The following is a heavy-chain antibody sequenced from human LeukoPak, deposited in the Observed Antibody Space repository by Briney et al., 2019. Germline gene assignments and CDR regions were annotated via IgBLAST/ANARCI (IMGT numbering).Heavy chain of an antibody. Sequence: SETLSLTCTVSGGSISSSSYYWGWIRQPPGKGLEWIGSIYYSGSTYYNPSLKSRVTISVDTSKNQFSLKLSSVTAADTAVYYCARHRTYCGGDCYYMDYWGQGTLVTVSS. CDR2: IYYSGST. CDR1: GGSISSSSYY. D-gene: IGHD2-21*02. J-gene: IGHJ4*02. CDR3: ARHRTYCGGDCYYMDY. V-gene: IGHV4-39*01.